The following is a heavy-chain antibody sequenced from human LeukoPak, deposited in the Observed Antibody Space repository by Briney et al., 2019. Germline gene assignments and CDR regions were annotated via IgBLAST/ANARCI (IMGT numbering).Heavy chain of an antibody. Sequence: GGSLRLSCAASGFTFSNYWMTWVRQAPGKGLEWVAVIWYDGSNKYYADSVKGRFTISRDNSKNTLYLQMNSLRAEDTAVYYCARGPYLDYGDYDWFDPWGQGTLVTVSS. CDR2: IWYDGSNK. CDR3: ARGPYLDYGDYDWFDP. V-gene: IGHV3-33*08. D-gene: IGHD4-17*01. J-gene: IGHJ5*02. CDR1: GFTFSNYW.